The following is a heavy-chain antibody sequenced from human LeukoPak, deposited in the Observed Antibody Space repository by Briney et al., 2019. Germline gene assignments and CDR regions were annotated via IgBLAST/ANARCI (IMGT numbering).Heavy chain of an antibody. CDR3: ARTPPKGDIDN. D-gene: IGHD2-21*02. Sequence: ASVKVSCKASGYTFTNYDINWVRQAPGQGLEWMGWMSPKSGNTGYAQKFQGRVTMTSDTSIRTAYMELSSLTSEDTAVYYCARTPPKGDIDNWGQGALVTVSS. J-gene: IGHJ4*02. CDR2: MSPKSGNT. CDR1: GYTFTNYD. V-gene: IGHV1-8*01.